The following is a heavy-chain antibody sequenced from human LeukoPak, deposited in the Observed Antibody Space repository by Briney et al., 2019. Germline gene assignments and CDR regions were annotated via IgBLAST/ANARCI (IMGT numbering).Heavy chain of an antibody. D-gene: IGHD1-1*01. CDR3: ARCSTGTYYYYYYMDV. V-gene: IGHV4-4*07. J-gene: IGHJ6*03. CDR2: IYTSGST. Sequence: NPSETLSLTCTVSGGSISSYYWSWIRQPAGMGLEWIGRIYTSGSTIYNPSLKSRVTTSVDTSKNQFSLKLSSVTAADTAVYYCARCSTGTYYYYYYMDVWGKGTTVTVSS. CDR1: GGSISSYY.